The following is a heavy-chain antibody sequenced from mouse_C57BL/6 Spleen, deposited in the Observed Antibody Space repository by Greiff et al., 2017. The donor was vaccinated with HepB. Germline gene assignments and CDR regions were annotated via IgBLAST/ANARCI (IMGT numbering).Heavy chain of an antibody. V-gene: IGHV1-50*01. D-gene: IGHD2-3*01. CDR3: ARKGGGYYVRFAY. J-gene: IGHJ3*01. Sequence: QVQLQQPGAELVKPGASVKLSCKASGYTFTSYWMQWVNQRPGQGLEWIGEIDPSDSYTNYNQKFKGQATLTVDTSSSTAYMQLSSLTSEDSAVYYCARKGGGYYVRFAYWGQGTLVTVSA. CDR2: IDPSDSYT. CDR1: GYTFTSYW.